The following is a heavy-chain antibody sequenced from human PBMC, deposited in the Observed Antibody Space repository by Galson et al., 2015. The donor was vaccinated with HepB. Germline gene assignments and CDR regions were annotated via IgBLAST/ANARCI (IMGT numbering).Heavy chain of an antibody. CDR2: IYSGGST. CDR1: GFTVSSNY. Sequence: SLRLSCAASGFTVSSNYMSWVRQAPGKGLEWVSVIYSGGSTYYADSVKGRFTISRHNSKNTLYLQMNSLRAEDTAVYYCARDITYYYDSSGYYADAFDIWGQGTMVTVSS. D-gene: IGHD3-22*01. J-gene: IGHJ3*02. V-gene: IGHV3-53*04. CDR3: ARDITYYYDSSGYYADAFDI.